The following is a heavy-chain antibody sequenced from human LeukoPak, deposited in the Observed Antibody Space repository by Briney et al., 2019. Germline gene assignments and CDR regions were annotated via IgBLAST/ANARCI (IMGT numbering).Heavy chain of an antibody. Sequence: GGSLRLSCAASGFTVSSNFMSWVRQAPGKGLEWVAVIWCDGSNKYYADSVKGRFTISRDNSKNTLYLQMNSLRAEDTAVFYCAKSPGYYESNYFDYWGQGTLVTVSS. V-gene: IGHV3-33*06. CDR2: IWCDGSNK. CDR3: AKSPGYYESNYFDY. CDR1: GFTVSSNF. D-gene: IGHD3-22*01. J-gene: IGHJ4*02.